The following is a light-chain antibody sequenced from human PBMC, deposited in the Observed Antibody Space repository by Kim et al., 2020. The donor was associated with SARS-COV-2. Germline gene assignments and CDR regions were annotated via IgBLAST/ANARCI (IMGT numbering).Light chain of an antibody. CDR1: HSIRNIV. CDR3: QQYGSSLYT. Sequence: SVAPGESATLPCRASHSIRNIVAWYQQKPGQAPRLLIDLASTRATGIPARFSGSGSGTDFTLTISRLEPDDFAVYYCQQYGSSLYTFGQGTKLEIK. CDR2: LAS. V-gene: IGKV3-20*01. J-gene: IGKJ2*01.